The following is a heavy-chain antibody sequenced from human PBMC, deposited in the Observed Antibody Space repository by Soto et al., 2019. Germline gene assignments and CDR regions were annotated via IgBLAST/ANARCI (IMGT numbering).Heavy chain of an antibody. CDR3: ARSASEFDY. D-gene: IGHD3-10*01. V-gene: IGHV3-11*05. Sequence: QVQLVESGGGLVTPGGSLRLSCVASGFSLSDYYMTWIRQAPGKGLEWVSYISSSSSKTNYADSVKGRFTVSRDDARNSLYLQMNSLRAEDTAVHYCARSASEFDYWGQGTLVTVSS. CDR1: GFSLSDYY. J-gene: IGHJ4*02. CDR2: ISSSSSKT.